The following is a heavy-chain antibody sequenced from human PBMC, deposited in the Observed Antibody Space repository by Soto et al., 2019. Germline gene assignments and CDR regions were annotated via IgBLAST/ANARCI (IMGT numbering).Heavy chain of an antibody. CDR2: ISAFNGHT. D-gene: IGHD3-10*02. J-gene: IGHJ4*01. V-gene: IGHV1-18*01. CDR3: ERALVWSGGQAGFDS. CDR1: GYTFNAYG. Sequence: QVQLVQSGVEVKKPGASVKVSCKASGYTFNAYGFTWVRQAPGQGLEWMGWISAFNGHTTYAQKFQGRVTLTTDTASSTASMELRSLSSDDTAVYYCERALVWSGGQAGFDSWGHGTLVSVSS.